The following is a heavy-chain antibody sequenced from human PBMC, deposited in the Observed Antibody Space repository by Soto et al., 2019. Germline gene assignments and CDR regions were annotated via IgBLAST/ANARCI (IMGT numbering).Heavy chain of an antibody. CDR3: AKGEWNYDILTGPFDY. D-gene: IGHD3-9*01. CDR2: ITSTSNYI. CDR1: GFTFSSYT. J-gene: IGHJ4*02. Sequence: GGSLRLSCAATGFTFSSYTMNWVRQAPGTGLEWVSSITSTSNYIYYADSVKGRFTISRDNSKNTLYLQMNSVRAEDTAVYYCAKGEWNYDILTGPFDYWGQGTLVTVSS. V-gene: IGHV3-21*04.